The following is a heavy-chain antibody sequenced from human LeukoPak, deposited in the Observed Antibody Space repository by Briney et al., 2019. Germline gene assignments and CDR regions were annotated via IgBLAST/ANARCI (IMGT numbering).Heavy chain of an antibody. V-gene: IGHV3-21*01. CDR1: GFTFSSYS. CDR3: ARGLGDYDAFEV. D-gene: IGHD4-17*01. J-gene: IGHJ3*01. CDR2: ISGGGSYI. Sequence: PGGSLRLSCSVSGFTFSSYSMNWVGQAPGKGLQWASSISGGGSYIFYADSVEGRFSVSRDNAKNSVFLQMNSLRAEDTAVYYCARGLGDYDAFEVWGHGTRVTVAS.